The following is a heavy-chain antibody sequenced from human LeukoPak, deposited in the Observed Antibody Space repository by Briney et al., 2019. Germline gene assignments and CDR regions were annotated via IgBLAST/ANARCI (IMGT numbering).Heavy chain of an antibody. D-gene: IGHD6-19*01. CDR1: GFTVSSNS. CDR2: IYSDNT. J-gene: IGHJ5*02. V-gene: IGHV3-53*01. Sequence: GGSLRLSCTVSGFTVSSNSMSWVRQAPGKGLEWVSFIYSDNTHYSDSVKGRFTISRDNAKNSLYLQMNSLRAEDTAVYYCAREMLAAVAAQSWGQGTLVTVSS. CDR3: AREMLAAVAAQS.